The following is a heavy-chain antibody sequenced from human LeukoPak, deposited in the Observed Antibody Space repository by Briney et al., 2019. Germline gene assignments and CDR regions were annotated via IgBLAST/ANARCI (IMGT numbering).Heavy chain of an antibody. Sequence: ASVKVSCKASGYTFTGYYMHWVRQAPGQGLEWMGWINPNSGGTNYAQKFQGRVTMTRDTSISTAYMELSRLRSDDTAVYPNVYQQLVRGGGMVTSDILSTFDYWGQGTLVTVSS. V-gene: IGHV1-2*02. CDR1: GYTFTGYY. D-gene: IGHD6-13*01. CDR3: VYQQLVRGGGMVTSDILSTFDY. CDR2: INPNSGGT. J-gene: IGHJ4*02.